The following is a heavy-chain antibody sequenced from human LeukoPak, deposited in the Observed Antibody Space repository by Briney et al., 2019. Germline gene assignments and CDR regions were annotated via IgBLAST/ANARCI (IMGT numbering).Heavy chain of an antibody. CDR1: GGSISSYY. J-gene: IGHJ4*02. V-gene: IGHV4-59*08. D-gene: IGHD3-3*01. CDR2: IYYSGST. CDR3: ARQKYYDFWSGYPTPYYFDY. Sequence: PSETLSLTCTVSGGSISSYYWSWIRQPPGKGLEWIGYIYYSGSTNYNPSLKSRVTISVDTSKNQFSLKLSSVTAADTAVYYCARQKYYDFWSGYPTPYYFDYWGQGTLVTVSS.